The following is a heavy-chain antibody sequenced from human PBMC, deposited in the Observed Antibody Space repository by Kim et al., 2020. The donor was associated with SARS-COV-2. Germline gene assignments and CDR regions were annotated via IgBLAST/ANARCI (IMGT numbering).Heavy chain of an antibody. V-gene: IGHV3-48*04. CDR3: ARGGLYDILTGYSAPDY. J-gene: IGHJ4*02. Sequence: GASLRLSCAASGFTFSSYSMNWVRQAPGKGLEWVSYISSSSSTIYYADSVKGRFTISRDNAKNSLYLQMNSLRAEDTAVYYCARGGLYDILTGYSAPDYWGQGTLVTVSS. CDR1: GFTFSSYS. CDR2: ISSSSSTI. D-gene: IGHD3-9*01.